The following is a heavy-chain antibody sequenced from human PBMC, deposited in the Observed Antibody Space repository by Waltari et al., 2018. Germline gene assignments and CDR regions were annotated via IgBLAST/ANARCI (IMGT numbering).Heavy chain of an antibody. CDR1: GFTFSSYS. Sequence: EVQLVESGGGLVKPGGSLRLSCAASGFTFSSYSMNWVRQAPVKGLEWVSSISSSMSYIYYADSVKGRFTISRDNAKNSLDLQMNSLRAEDTAVHYCARLPAAKNYYYGMDVWGQGTTVTVSS. V-gene: IGHV3-21*01. CDR3: ARLPAAKNYYYGMDV. CDR2: ISSSMSYI. D-gene: IGHD2-2*01. J-gene: IGHJ6*02.